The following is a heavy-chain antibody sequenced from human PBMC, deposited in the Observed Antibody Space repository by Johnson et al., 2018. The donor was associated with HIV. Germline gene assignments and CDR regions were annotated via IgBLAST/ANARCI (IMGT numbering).Heavy chain of an antibody. Sequence: VQLVESGGGVVQPGRSLRLSCAASRFTFSSYGMHWVRQAPGKGLEWVAVISYDGSNKYYADSVKGRFTISRDNSKNTLYLQMNSLKTEDTAVYYCTTERYSSGWYLGGAFDIWGQGTMVTVSS. J-gene: IGHJ3*02. V-gene: IGHV3-33*05. CDR2: ISYDGSNK. CDR1: RFTFSSYG. D-gene: IGHD6-19*01. CDR3: TTERYSSGWYLGGAFDI.